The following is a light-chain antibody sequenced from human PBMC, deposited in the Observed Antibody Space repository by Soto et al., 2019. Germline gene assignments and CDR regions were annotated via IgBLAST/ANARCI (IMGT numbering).Light chain of an antibody. Sequence: EIVLTQSPGTLSLSPGERATLSCRASQSVGSSYLAWYQQKPGQAPRLLIYGASSRATGIPDRFSGSGSGTDFTLTISRLEPEDSAVYYCQQRHMWPITFGQGTRLETK. CDR2: GAS. J-gene: IGKJ5*01. V-gene: IGKV3D-20*02. CDR1: QSVGSSY. CDR3: QQRHMWPIT.